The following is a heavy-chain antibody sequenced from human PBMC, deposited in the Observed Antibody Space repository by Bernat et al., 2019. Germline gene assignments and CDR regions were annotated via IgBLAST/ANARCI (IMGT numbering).Heavy chain of an antibody. D-gene: IGHD3-3*02. CDR2: ISGSGGST. Sequence: EVQLLESGGGLVQPGGSLRLSCAASGFTFSSYAMSWVRQAPGKGLEWVSAISGSGGSTYYADSVKGRFTISRDNSKNTLYLQMNSLRAEDTAVYYCAKSVGFLEWLSDWGDAFDIWGQGTMVTVSS. V-gene: IGHV3-23*01. CDR3: AKSVGFLEWLSDWGDAFDI. J-gene: IGHJ3*02. CDR1: GFTFSSYA.